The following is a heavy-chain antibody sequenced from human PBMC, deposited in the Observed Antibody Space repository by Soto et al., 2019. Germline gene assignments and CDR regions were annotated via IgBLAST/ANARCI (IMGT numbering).Heavy chain of an antibody. V-gene: IGHV1-3*01. Sequence: QVQLVQSGAEVKKPGASVKVSCKASGYTFTSYAMHWVRQAPGQRLEWMGWINAGNGNTKYSQKFQGRVTITRDTSASTAYMELSSLRSEDTAVYYCARGPPLGYCSSTSCQNFDYWGQGTLVTVSS. CDR3: ARGPPLGYCSSTSCQNFDY. D-gene: IGHD2-2*03. J-gene: IGHJ4*02. CDR1: GYTFTSYA. CDR2: INAGNGNT.